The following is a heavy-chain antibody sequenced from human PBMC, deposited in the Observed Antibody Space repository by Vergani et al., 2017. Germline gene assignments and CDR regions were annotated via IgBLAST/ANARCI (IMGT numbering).Heavy chain of an antibody. CDR3: ARSIVSRNPPDYFDS. J-gene: IGHJ4*02. Sequence: QVQLQESGPGLVRPSETLSLTCTVPGGSLSGYYWNWIRQTPGEGLEWIGYVADSGYFNYNPSLKTRVSMSSDTSNNQFSLMLSSVTVADTAVYYCARSIVSRNPPDYFDSWGQGTLVTVSS. V-gene: IGHV4-59*01. D-gene: IGHD1-14*01. CDR2: VADSGYF. CDR1: GGSLSGYY.